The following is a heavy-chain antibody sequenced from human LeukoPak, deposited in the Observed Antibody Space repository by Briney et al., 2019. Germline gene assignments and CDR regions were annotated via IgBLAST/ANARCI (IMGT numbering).Heavy chain of an antibody. CDR1: GFTFSSYG. CDR3: ARDGGKHNYYYYYMDV. J-gene: IGHJ6*03. CDR2: ISGSGGST. V-gene: IGHV3-23*01. Sequence: GGSLRLSCAASGFTFSSYGMSWVRQAPGKGLEWVSAISGSGGSTYYADSVKGRFTISRDNSKNTLYLQMNSLRAEDTAVYYCARDGGKHNYYYYYMDVWGKGTTVTISS. D-gene: IGHD4-23*01.